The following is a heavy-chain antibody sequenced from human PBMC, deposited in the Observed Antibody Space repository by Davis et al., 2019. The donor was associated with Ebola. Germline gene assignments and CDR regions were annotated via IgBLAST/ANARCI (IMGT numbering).Heavy chain of an antibody. V-gene: IGHV1-46*01. D-gene: IGHD2-2*02. CDR3: ARDEIVVVPAAILHRYYMDV. J-gene: IGHJ6*03. CDR2: INPSGGST. Sequence: ASVKVSCKASGYTFTSYYMHWVRQAPGQGLEWMGIINPSGGSTSYAQKFQGRVTMTRDTSTSTAYMDLRSLRSADTAVYYCARDEIVVVPAAILHRYYMDVWGKGTTVTVSS. CDR1: GYTFTSYY.